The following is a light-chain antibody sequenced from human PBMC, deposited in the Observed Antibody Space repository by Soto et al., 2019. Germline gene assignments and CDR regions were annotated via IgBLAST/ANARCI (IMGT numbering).Light chain of an antibody. CDR2: DAS. J-gene: IGKJ5*01. CDR1: QDISNY. V-gene: IGKV1-33*01. Sequence: DIQMTQSPSSLSASVGDRVTITCQTSQDISNYLNWYQQKPGKAPKLLIYDASNLEIGVPSRFSGSGSGTDFTFTISSLKPEDIATYYCQQYDNLPITFGQGTRLEIK. CDR3: QQYDNLPIT.